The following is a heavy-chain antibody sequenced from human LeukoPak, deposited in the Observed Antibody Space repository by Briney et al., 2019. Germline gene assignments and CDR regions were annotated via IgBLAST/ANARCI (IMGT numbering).Heavy chain of an antibody. CDR1: GFTVSSKY. CDR2: ISGSGGTT. CDR3: AKDHLPGIVVADRDY. V-gene: IGHV3-23*01. Sequence: GGSLRLSCAASGFTVSSKYMSWVRQAPGKGLEWVSAISGSGGTTYYADSVKGRFTISRDNSKNTLYLQITSLRAEDTGVYYCAKDHLPGIVVADRDYWGQGTLVTVSS. D-gene: IGHD6-19*01. J-gene: IGHJ4*02.